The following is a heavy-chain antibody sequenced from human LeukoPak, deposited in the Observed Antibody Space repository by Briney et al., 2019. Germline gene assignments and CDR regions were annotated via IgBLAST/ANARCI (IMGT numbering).Heavy chain of an antibody. Sequence: GGSLRLSCAASGFTFSSYWMHWVRQAPGKGLEWVSRINSDGSSTSYADSVKGRFTISRDNAKNTLYLQMNSLRAEDTAVYYCARDAWATAIVEGYFDLWGRGTLVTVSS. CDR2: INSDGSST. CDR1: GFTFSSYW. CDR3: ARDAWATAIVEGYFDL. V-gene: IGHV3-74*01. D-gene: IGHD2-21*02. J-gene: IGHJ2*01.